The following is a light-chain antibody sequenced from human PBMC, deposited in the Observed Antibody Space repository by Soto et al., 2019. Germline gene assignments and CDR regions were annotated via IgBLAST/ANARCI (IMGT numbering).Light chain of an antibody. Sequence: QSALTRPASVSGSPGQSITISCTGTDSDVGGYNYVSWYQQHPGKAPKLMIYEVINRPSGVSNRFSGSKSANTASLTISGLQAEDEADYYCSSYTSISTLVFGGGTKLTV. V-gene: IGLV2-14*03. CDR1: DSDVGGYNY. CDR2: EVI. CDR3: SSYTSISTLV. J-gene: IGLJ3*02.